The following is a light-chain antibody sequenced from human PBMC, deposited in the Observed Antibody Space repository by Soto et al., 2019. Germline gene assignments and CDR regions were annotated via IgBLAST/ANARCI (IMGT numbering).Light chain of an antibody. J-gene: IGKJ1*01. CDR3: QQYSSTFWT. CDR2: GAS. V-gene: IGKV3-20*01. Sequence: EIVLTQSPGPLSLSPGERTTLPCRASQSISSSYLAWYQQKPGQAPRLLVYGASSRATGIPDRFSGSGSGTDFTLTISRLEPEDFALYYCQQYSSTFWTLGQGTKVDIK. CDR1: QSISSSY.